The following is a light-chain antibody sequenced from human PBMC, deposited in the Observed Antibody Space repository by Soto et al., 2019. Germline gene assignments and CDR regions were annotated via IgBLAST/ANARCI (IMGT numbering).Light chain of an antibody. CDR3: QNYTNWPLT. J-gene: IGKJ4*01. CDR1: HDVTRR. CDR2: DAS. Sequence: EIVMTQSPVTLSLSPGDTATLSCRASHDVTRRLAWYQVKHGQAPRLLIYDASTRATGLPGRFSGTGSGTEFPPTISSLPTEDCVVYYCQNYTNWPLTFRGGTKVEI. V-gene: IGKV3-15*01.